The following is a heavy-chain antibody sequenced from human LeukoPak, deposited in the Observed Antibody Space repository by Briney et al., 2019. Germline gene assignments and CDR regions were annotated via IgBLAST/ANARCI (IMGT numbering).Heavy chain of an antibody. Sequence: ASVTVSCKASGYTFTSYGISWVRQAPGQGLEWMGWNSADNGNTNYVQKLQGRVTMTTDTSTSTAYMELRSLRSDDTAVYYCARGPYCAGGTCYSQYFDYWGQGTLVTVSS. CDR2: NSADNGNT. J-gene: IGHJ4*02. V-gene: IGHV1-18*01. CDR1: GYTFTSYG. D-gene: IGHD2-15*01. CDR3: ARGPYCAGGTCYSQYFDY.